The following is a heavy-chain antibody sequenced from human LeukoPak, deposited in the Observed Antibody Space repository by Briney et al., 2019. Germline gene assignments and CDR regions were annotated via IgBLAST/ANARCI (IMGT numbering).Heavy chain of an antibody. CDR3: ATSHSSGWYVGFYGGISFDY. V-gene: IGHV1-2*02. J-gene: IGHJ4*02. CDR1: GYTFTDYY. Sequence: ASVKVSCKASGYTFTDYYMHWVRQAPGQGLEWMGWINPNSGGTNYAQKFQGRVTMTRDTSISTAYMELSRLRSDDTAVYYCATSHSSGWYVGFYGGISFDYWGQGTLVTVSS. CDR2: INPNSGGT. D-gene: IGHD6-19*01.